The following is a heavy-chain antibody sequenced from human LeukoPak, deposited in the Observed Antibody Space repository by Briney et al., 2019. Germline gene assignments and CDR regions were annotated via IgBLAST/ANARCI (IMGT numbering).Heavy chain of an antibody. CDR3: ARGVPVRRFLLYCSGGSCYSHYMDV. CDR2: MNPNSSNT. D-gene: IGHD2-15*01. V-gene: IGHV1-8*03. J-gene: IGHJ6*03. CDR1: GYTFTSYD. Sequence: ASVKLSCKASGYTFTSYDINWVRQATGQGLECMGGMNPNSSNTRNAQKFQGRVTITRNTAITTAYIELSSLRSEDTAVSYCARGVPVRRFLLYCSGGSCYSHYMDVWGKGTTVTLSS.